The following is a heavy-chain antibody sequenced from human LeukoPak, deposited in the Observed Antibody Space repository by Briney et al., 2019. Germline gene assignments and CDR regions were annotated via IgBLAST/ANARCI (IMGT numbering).Heavy chain of an antibody. D-gene: IGHD3-22*01. CDR1: GGSFSGYY. Sequence: SETLSLTCAVSGGSFSGYYWSWIRQPPGKGLEWIGEINHSGSTNYDPSLKSRVTISVDTSKNQFSLKLSSVTAADTAVYYCARGPYYYDSSGPYYYMDVWGKGTTVTVSS. CDR2: INHSGST. V-gene: IGHV4-34*01. CDR3: ARGPYYYDSSGPYYYMDV. J-gene: IGHJ6*03.